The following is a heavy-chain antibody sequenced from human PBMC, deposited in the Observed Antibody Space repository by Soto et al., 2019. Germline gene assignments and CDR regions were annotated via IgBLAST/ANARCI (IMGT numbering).Heavy chain of an antibody. CDR3: ATNYYDSSGYLNWFDP. D-gene: IGHD3-22*01. J-gene: IGHJ5*02. V-gene: IGHV1-69*02. Sequence: QVQLVQSGAEVKKPGSSVKVSCKASGGTFSSYTISWVRQAPGQGLEWMGRIIPILGIANYAQKLQGRVTITADKSTRTAYMELSSLRSEDTAVYYCATNYYDSSGYLNWFDPWGRGTLVTVSS. CDR1: GGTFSSYT. CDR2: IIPILGIA.